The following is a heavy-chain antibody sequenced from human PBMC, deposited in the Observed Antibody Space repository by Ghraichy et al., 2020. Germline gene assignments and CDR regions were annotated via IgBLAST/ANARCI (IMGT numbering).Heavy chain of an antibody. V-gene: IGHV4-39*01. D-gene: IGHD6-19*01. CDR1: GGSISSSSYY. CDR2: IYYSGST. J-gene: IGHJ6*02. CDR3: ARCPQDESRLYSSGWTRGIYGMDV. Sequence: VSGGSISSSSYYWGWIRQPPGKGLEWIGSIYYSGSTYYNPSLKSRVTISVDTSKNQFSLKLSSVTAADTAVYYCARCPQDESRLYSSGWTRGIYGMDVWGQGTTVTVSS.